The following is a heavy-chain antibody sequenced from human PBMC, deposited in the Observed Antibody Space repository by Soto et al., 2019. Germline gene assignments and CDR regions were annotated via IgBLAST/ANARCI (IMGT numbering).Heavy chain of an antibody. CDR2: IKQDGSEK. J-gene: IGHJ6*02. CDR3: AREGFRGMSYYGMDV. D-gene: IGHD3-10*01. V-gene: IGHV3-7*04. Sequence: GGSLRLSCAASGFTFSRYWMSWVRQAPGKGLEWVANIKQDGSEKYYVDSVKGRFTISRDNAKNSLYLQMNSLRAEDTAVYYSAREGFRGMSYYGMDVWGQGTTVTVSS. CDR1: GFTFSRYW.